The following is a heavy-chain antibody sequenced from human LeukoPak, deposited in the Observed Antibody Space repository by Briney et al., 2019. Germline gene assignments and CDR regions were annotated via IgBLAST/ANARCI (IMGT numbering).Heavy chain of an antibody. CDR1: GFTFSSYD. D-gene: IGHD6-13*01. CDR3: AREGLTAALRGAFDI. Sequence: GGSLRLSCAASGFTFSSYDMHWVRQVTGKGLEWVSAIGTAGDTYYPGSVKGRFTISRENAKNSLYLQMNSLRAGDTAVYYCAREGLTAALRGAFDIWGQGTMVTVSS. J-gene: IGHJ3*02. V-gene: IGHV3-13*01. CDR2: IGTAGDT.